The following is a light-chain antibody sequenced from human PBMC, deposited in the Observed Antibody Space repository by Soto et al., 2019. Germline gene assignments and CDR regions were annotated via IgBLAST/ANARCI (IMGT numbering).Light chain of an antibody. CDR2: DAS. J-gene: IGKJ4*01. V-gene: IGKV1-13*02. Sequence: IPLTQSPSSLSASVGDRVTITCRAGQDIGSALAWYQQRPGKAPKLLLYDASNLEAGVPSRFSGSGSGTDFPLAITSLRPEDFAAYYCHQFNGFPLTFGGGTKVQIK. CDR1: QDIGSA. CDR3: HQFNGFPLT.